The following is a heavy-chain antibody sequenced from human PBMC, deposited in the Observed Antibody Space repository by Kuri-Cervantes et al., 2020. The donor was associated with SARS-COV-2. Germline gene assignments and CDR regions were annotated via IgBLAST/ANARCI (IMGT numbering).Heavy chain of an antibody. CDR3: AAALIDAFDI. CDR2: IVVGSGNT. CDR1: GYTFTSSA. J-gene: IGHJ3*02. V-gene: IGHV1-58*02. Sequence: SVKVSCKASGYTFTSSATQWVRQARGQRLEWIGWIVVGSGNTNYAQKFQERVTTTRDMSTSTAYMELSSLRSEDMAVYYCAAALIDAFDIWGQGTMVTVSS.